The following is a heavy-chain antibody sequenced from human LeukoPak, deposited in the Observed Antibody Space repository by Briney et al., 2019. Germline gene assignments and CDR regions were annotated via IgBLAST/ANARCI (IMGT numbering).Heavy chain of an antibody. CDR3: ARVIAVTSDFDY. Sequence: ASVKVSCKASGYTFTSYGISWVRQAPGRGLEWMGWISAYNGNTNYAQKLQGRVTMTTDTSTSTAYMELRSLRSDDTAVYYCARVIAVTSDFDYWGQGTLVTVSS. CDR2: ISAYNGNT. CDR1: GYTFTSYG. D-gene: IGHD6-19*01. J-gene: IGHJ4*02. V-gene: IGHV1-18*01.